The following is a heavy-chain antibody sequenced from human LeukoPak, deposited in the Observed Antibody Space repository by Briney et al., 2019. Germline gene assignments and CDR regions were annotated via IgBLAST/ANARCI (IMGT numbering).Heavy chain of an antibody. CDR2: FNPAGGRT. CDR1: ANTFTDFY. V-gene: IGHV1-46*01. J-gene: IGHJ2*01. CDR3: ARDQAAITTPLDWSFAL. D-gene: IGHD2-15*01. Sequence: ASVKVSCKASANTFTDFYMHWVRQAPGQWLEWMGIFNPAGGRTSYAQKFQGRVTITRDTSTNTLYMELSSLRSEDTAVYYCARDQAAITTPLDWSFALWGRGTLVTVSS.